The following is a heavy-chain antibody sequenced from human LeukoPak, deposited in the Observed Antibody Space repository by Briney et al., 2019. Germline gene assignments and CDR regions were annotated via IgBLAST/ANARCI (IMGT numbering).Heavy chain of an antibody. J-gene: IGHJ3*02. CDR1: GFTFSSYA. Sequence: GGSLRLSCSASGFTFSSYAMHWVRQAPGKGLEHVSAISSYGGTTYYADSVKGKFTISRDNSKNTLYLQMSSLRAEDMAVYYCVKVGSSATVVNAFDIWGQGTMVTVSS. V-gene: IGHV3-64D*06. CDR3: VKVGSSATVVNAFDI. D-gene: IGHD4-23*01. CDR2: ISSYGGTT.